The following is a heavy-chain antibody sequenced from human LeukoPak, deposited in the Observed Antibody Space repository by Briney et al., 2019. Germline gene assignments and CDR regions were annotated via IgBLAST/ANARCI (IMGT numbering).Heavy chain of an antibody. CDR2: IHYSGTT. V-gene: IGHV4-59*08. CDR3: ARHSYNYYGLDV. J-gene: IGHJ6*02. Sequence: SETLSLTCTVSGGSISPYYWSWIRQPPGKGLEWIGYIHYSGTTNYNPSLKSRVTMSVDTSNNHLSLRLTFVTAADTALYYCARHSYNYYGLDVWGQGTTITVSS. CDR1: GGSISPYY.